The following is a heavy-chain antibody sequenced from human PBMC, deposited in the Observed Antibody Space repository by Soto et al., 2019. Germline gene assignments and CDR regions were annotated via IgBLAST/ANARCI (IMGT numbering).Heavy chain of an antibody. CDR1: GYTFTSYA. D-gene: IGHD6-19*01. V-gene: IGHV1-3*01. J-gene: IGHJ4*02. CDR3: ATQRYSSGWLLDY. CDR2: INAGNGNT. Sequence: ASVKVSCKASGYTFTSYAMHWVRQAPGQRLEWMGWINAGNGNTKYSQKFQGRVTITRDTSTDTAYMELSSLRSEDTAVYYCATQRYSSGWLLDYWGQGTLVTVSS.